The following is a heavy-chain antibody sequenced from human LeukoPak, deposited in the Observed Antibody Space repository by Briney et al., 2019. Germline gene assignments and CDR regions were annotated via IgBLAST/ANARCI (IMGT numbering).Heavy chain of an antibody. V-gene: IGHV1-46*01. Sequence: GASVKVSCKASGYTFTSYYMHWVRQAPGQGLEWMGIINPSGGSTSYTQKFQGRVTMTRDTSTSTVYMELSSLRSEDTAVYYCARLEGSGWSAGPWGQGTLVTVSS. D-gene: IGHD6-19*01. CDR1: GYTFTSYY. CDR3: ARLEGSGWSAGP. CDR2: INPSGGST. J-gene: IGHJ5*02.